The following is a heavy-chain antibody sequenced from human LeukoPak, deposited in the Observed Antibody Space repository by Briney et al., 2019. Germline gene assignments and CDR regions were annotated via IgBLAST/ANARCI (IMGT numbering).Heavy chain of an antibody. J-gene: IGHJ4*02. D-gene: IGHD1-26*01. CDR3: ARAEWELLIFDY. V-gene: IGHV1-69*13. Sequence: SVKVSCKASGGTFSSYAISWVRQAPGQGLEWMGGIIPIFGTANYAQKFQGRVTITADESTSTAYMELRSLRSDDTAVYYCARAEWELLIFDYWGQGTLVTVSS. CDR1: GGTFSSYA. CDR2: IIPIFGTA.